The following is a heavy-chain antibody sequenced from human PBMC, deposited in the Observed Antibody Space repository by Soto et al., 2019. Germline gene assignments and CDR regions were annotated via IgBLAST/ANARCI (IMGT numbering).Heavy chain of an antibody. CDR1: GGTFSSYA. D-gene: IGHD5-12*01. J-gene: IGHJ6*02. CDR2: IIPIFGTA. V-gene: IGHV1-69*12. Sequence: QVQLVQSGAEVKKPGSSVKVSCKASGGTFSSYAISWVRQAPGQGLEWMGGIIPIFGTANYAQKFQGRVTITADESTSTAYMELGSLRSEDTAVYYCARDKVATILGYYGMDVWGQGTTVTVSS. CDR3: ARDKVATILGYYGMDV.